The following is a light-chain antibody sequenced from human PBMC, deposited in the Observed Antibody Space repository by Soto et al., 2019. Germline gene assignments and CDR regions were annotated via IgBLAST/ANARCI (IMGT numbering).Light chain of an antibody. CDR2: VAS. Sequence: EIVMTQSPFTLSVSAGERVTLSCRASQSVGSNLAWYQQRPGQAPRLLIYVASTMATGIPARFSGSGSARELTLIISSLQSEDFAVYYCQQYNNWPPLTFGGGTKVEIK. CDR3: QQYNNWPPLT. V-gene: IGKV3-15*01. CDR1: QSVGSN. J-gene: IGKJ4*01.